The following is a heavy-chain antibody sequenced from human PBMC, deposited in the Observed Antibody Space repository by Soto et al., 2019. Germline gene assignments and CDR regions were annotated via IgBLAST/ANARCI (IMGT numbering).Heavy chain of an antibody. J-gene: IGHJ4*02. CDR2: IYYSGST. V-gene: IGHV4-59*08. CDR3: ARRYGGTFDY. Sequence: QVQLQESGPGLVKLSETLSLTCTVSGGSISSYYRSWIRQPPGKGLEWIGYIYYSGSTNYNPSLKSRVTISVDTSKNQFSLKLSSVTAADTAVYYCARRYGGTFDYWGQGTLVTVSS. CDR1: GGSISSYY. D-gene: IGHD2-15*01.